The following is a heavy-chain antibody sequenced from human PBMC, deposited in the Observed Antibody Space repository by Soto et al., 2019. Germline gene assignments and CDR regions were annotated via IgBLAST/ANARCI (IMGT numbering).Heavy chain of an antibody. J-gene: IGHJ3*02. D-gene: IGHD3-3*01. CDR2: IIPILGIA. V-gene: IGHV1-69*02. Sequence: GASVKLSCKASGGTFSSYTISWVRQAPGQGLEWMGRIIPILGIANYAQKFQGRVTITADKSTSTAYMELSSLRSEDTAVYYCARGDQSVYDFWSGYGAFDIWGQGTMVTVSS. CDR3: ARGDQSVYDFWSGYGAFDI. CDR1: GGTFSSYT.